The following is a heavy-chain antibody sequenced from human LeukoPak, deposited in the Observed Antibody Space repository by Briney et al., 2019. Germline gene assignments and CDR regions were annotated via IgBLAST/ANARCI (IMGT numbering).Heavy chain of an antibody. Sequence: GASVKVSCKASGGTFSSYTISWVRQAPGQGLEWMGRIIPILGIANYAQKFQGRVTITADKSTSTAYMGLSSLRSEDTAVYYCARGIAVAGTPSWYYGMDVWGQGTTVTVSS. V-gene: IGHV1-69*02. J-gene: IGHJ6*02. CDR1: GGTFSSYT. CDR2: IIPILGIA. CDR3: ARGIAVAGTPSWYYGMDV. D-gene: IGHD6-19*01.